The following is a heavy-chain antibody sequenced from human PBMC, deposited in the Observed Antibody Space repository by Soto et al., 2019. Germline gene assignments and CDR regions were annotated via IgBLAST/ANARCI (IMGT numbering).Heavy chain of an antibody. CDR2: IYHLGST. D-gene: IGHD3-22*01. CDR1: GGSFSGYY. Sequence: SETLSLTCAVYGGSFSGYYWSWIRQPPGKGLEWVGDIYHLGSTNYNPSLKSRATISVDTSKNQFSLKLRSVTAADTAVFYCAGLYPYESSGYHLNFWGQGTLVTVSS. CDR3: AGLYPYESSGYHLNF. V-gene: IGHV4-34*01. J-gene: IGHJ4*02.